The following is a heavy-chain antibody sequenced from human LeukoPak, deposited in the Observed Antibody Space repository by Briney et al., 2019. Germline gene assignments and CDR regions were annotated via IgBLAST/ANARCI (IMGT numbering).Heavy chain of an antibody. CDR3: AKDAAADRGYTGYYYYGMDV. CDR1: GFTFSSYA. J-gene: IGHJ6*04. D-gene: IGHD3-16*02. Sequence: GGSLRLSCAASGFTFSSYAMSWVRQAPGKGLEWVSAISGSGGSTYYADSVKGRFTISRDNSKNTLYLQMNSLRAEDTAVYYCAKDAAADRGYTGYYYYGMDVWGKGTTVTVSS. CDR2: ISGSGGST. V-gene: IGHV3-23*01.